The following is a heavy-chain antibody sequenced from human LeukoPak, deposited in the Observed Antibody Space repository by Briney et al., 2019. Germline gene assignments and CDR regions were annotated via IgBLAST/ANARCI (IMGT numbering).Heavy chain of an antibody. D-gene: IGHD4-23*01. CDR1: GLTFSDYF. CDR2: IGGSSSPT. Sequence: GGSLRLSCEASGLTFSDYFINWLRQAPGKGLEWVSSIGGSSSPTYYADSVKGRFTVSRDNAKNSLYLQMNSLRAEDTAVYFCARLRNVVNVHWGFFDYWGQGALVTVSS. V-gene: IGHV3-48*04. J-gene: IGHJ4*02. CDR3: ARLRNVVNVHWGFFDY.